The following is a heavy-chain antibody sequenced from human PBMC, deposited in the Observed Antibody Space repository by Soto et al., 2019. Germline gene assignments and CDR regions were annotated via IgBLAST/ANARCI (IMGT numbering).Heavy chain of an antibody. Sequence: LCGGSISSGGYYWSWIRQHPGKGLEWIGYIYYSGSTYYNPSLKSRVTISVDTSKNQFSLKLSSVTAADTAVYYCARGEGGDSLSFDYWGQGTLVTVSS. J-gene: IGHJ4*02. CDR1: GGSISSGGYY. D-gene: IGHD4-17*01. CDR2: IYYSGST. CDR3: ARGEGGDSLSFDY. V-gene: IGHV4-31*02.